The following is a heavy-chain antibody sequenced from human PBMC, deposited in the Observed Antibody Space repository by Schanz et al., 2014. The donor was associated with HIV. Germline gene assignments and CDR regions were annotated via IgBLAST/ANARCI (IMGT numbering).Heavy chain of an antibody. Sequence: EVQLEESGGGLVKPGGSLRLSCAASGFTFSIYSMNWVRQAPGKGLEWVSIIYSAGTTYYTDSVKGRFTISRDNSKNTLYLQMNSLGAEDTAVYYCAKVAIHSSGWLPFDYWGQGTLVTVSS. V-gene: IGHV3-66*01. CDR2: IYSAGTT. J-gene: IGHJ4*02. D-gene: IGHD6-19*01. CDR3: AKVAIHSSGWLPFDY. CDR1: GFTFSIYS.